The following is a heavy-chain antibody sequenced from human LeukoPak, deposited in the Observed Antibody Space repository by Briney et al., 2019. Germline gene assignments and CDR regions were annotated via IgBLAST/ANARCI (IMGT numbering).Heavy chain of an antibody. V-gene: IGHV4-38-2*02. CDR1: GYSISSGYY. D-gene: IGHD3-10*01. J-gene: IGHJ4*02. CDR2: IYHSGST. Sequence: SETLSLTCTVSGYSISSGYYWGWIRQPPGKGLEWIGSIYHSGSTYYNPSLKSRVTISVDTSKNQFSLKLSSVTAADTAVYYCARKDGSGGDFDYWGQGALVTVSS. CDR3: ARKDGSGGDFDY.